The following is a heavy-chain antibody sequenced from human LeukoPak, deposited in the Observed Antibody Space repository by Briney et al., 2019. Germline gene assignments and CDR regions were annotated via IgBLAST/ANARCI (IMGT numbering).Heavy chain of an antibody. Sequence: YAASGFSFSDYGIHWVRQAPGKGLEWAAFISYDGSDKYYADFVKGRFTISRVNSKNTLYLQMNSLRPEDTAVYYCAKGAMSAPDYFDYWGQGTLVTVSS. J-gene: IGHJ4*02. V-gene: IGHV3-30*02. CDR2: ISYDGSDK. CDR1: GFSFSDYG. D-gene: IGHD5-18*01. CDR3: AKGAMSAPDYFDY.